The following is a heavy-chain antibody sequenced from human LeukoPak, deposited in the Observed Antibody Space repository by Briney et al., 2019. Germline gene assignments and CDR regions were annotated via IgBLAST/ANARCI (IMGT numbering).Heavy chain of an antibody. CDR3: AKDVGSSWYSPGRSFDY. CDR2: ISGSGGST. CDR1: GFTFSSCA. J-gene: IGHJ4*02. D-gene: IGHD6-13*01. Sequence: GGSLRLSCAASGFTFSSCAMSWVRQAPGKGLEWVSAISGSGGSTYYVDSVRGPFTISRDNSKNTLYLKMNSLRVEHTAVYYCAKDVGSSWYSPGRSFDYWGQGTLVTVSS. V-gene: IGHV3-23*01.